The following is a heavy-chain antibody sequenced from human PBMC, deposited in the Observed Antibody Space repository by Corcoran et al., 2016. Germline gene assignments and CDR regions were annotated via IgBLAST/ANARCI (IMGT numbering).Heavy chain of an antibody. Sequence: QLQLQESGPGLVKPSETLSLTCTVSGGSISSSSYYWGWIRQPPGKGLEWIGSIYYSGSTYYNPSLKSRVTISVDTSKNQFSLKLSSVTAADTAVYYCARDLRYCSGGSCLVAVIFDYWGQGTLVTVSS. V-gene: IGHV4-39*07. CDR2: IYYSGST. J-gene: IGHJ4*02. CDR3: ARDLRYCSGGSCLVAVIFDY. CDR1: GGSISSSSYY. D-gene: IGHD2-15*01.